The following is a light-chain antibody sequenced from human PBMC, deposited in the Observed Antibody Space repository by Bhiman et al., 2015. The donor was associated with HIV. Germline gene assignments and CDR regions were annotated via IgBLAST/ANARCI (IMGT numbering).Light chain of an antibody. CDR1: NIGSKS. CDR3: QSADSSGTYV. CDR2: KDS. J-gene: IGLJ1*01. V-gene: IGLV3-25*03. Sequence: SYELTQPPSVSVAPGKTARITCGGNNIGSKSVHWYQQKPGQAPVLVIYKDSERPSGIPERFSGSSSGTTVTLTISGVQAEDEADYYCQSADSSGTYVFGTGTKVTVL.